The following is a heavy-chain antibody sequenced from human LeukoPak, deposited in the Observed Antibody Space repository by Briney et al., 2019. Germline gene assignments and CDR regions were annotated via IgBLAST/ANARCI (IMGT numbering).Heavy chain of an antibody. J-gene: IGHJ5*02. Sequence: GASVKVSCTASGYTFTSYYMHWVRQAPGQGLEWMGRIIPIFGIANYAQKFQGRVTITADKSTSTAYMELSSLRSEDTAVYYCARVDSHTDPWGQGTLVTVSS. CDR3: ARVDSHTDP. CDR1: GYTFTSYY. V-gene: IGHV1-69*04. D-gene: IGHD2-21*01. CDR2: IIPIFGIA.